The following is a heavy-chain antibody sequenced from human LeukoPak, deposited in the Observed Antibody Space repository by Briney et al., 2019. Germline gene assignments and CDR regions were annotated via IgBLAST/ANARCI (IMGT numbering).Heavy chain of an antibody. CDR1: GGSISGYY. V-gene: IGHV4-59*01. Sequence: SETLSLTCTVSGGSISGYYWSWIRQPPGKGLEWIGYIYYSGSTNYNPSLKSRVTISLDTSKNQFSLKLSSVTAEDTAVYYCARGRYRSGSYRNWFDPWGQGTLVTVSS. J-gene: IGHJ5*02. CDR3: ARGRYRSGSYRNWFDP. CDR2: IYYSGST. D-gene: IGHD1-26*01.